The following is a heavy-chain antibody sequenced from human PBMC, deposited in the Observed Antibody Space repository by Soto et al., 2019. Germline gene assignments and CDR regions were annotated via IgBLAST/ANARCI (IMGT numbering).Heavy chain of an antibody. V-gene: IGHV1-69*02. CDR2: IIPILGIA. Sequence: GASGKVSCKASGRTFSSYTISWGRQAPGQGLEKKGRIIPILGIANYAQKFQGRVTITADKSTSTVYIELSSLRSEDSAVYYCASRTYFYGSGSYYQPTTYGMDVWGQGTTVTVSS. CDR3: ASRTYFYGSGSYYQPTTYGMDV. J-gene: IGHJ6*02. CDR1: GRTFSSYT. D-gene: IGHD3-10*01.